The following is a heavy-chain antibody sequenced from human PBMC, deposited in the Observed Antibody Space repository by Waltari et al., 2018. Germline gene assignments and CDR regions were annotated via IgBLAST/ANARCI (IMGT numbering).Heavy chain of an antibody. CDR2: IYYSGST. Sequence: QLQLQESGPGLVKPSETLSLTCTVSGGSISSSSSYWGWIRQPPGKGLEWIGSIYYSGSTYYHPSLKRGVTISVDTSKNQFSLKLSSVTAADTAVYYCARLVRFVDSEGDYWGQGTLVTVSS. J-gene: IGHJ4*02. D-gene: IGHD5-12*01. V-gene: IGHV4-39*01. CDR3: ARLVRFVDSEGDY. CDR1: GGSISSSSSY.